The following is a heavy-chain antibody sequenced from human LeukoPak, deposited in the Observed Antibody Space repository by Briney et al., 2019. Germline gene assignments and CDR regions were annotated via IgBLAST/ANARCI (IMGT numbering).Heavy chain of an antibody. CDR3: ARDLAYSRLDY. D-gene: IGHD5-18*01. CDR2: INPDGSEK. J-gene: IGHJ4*02. CDR1: GHPFGSSW. Sequence: GGSLRLSCAASGHPFGSSWMDGARQAPGKGLEWVASINPDGSEKYSVDSVEGRFHISRDNDKNLLYLQVNSLIVEDRAFYYCARDLAYSRLDYWGQGVLVTASS. V-gene: IGHV3-7*01.